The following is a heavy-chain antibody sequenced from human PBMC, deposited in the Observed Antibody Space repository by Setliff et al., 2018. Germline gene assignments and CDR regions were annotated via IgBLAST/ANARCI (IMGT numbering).Heavy chain of an antibody. Sequence: ASVKVSCKASGYTFTSYGISWVRRAPGQGLEWMGWISAYNGNTNYAQKLQGRVTMTTDTSTSTAYMELRSLRSDDTAVYYCARDLRYYYDSSGYGKVFGYWGQGTLVTVSS. J-gene: IGHJ4*02. CDR1: GYTFTSYG. CDR2: ISAYNGNT. CDR3: ARDLRYYYDSSGYGKVFGY. V-gene: IGHV1-18*01. D-gene: IGHD3-22*01.